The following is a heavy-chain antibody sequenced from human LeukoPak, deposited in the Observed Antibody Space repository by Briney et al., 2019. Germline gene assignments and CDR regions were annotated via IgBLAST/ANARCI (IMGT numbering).Heavy chain of an antibody. CDR1: GFTFSSYS. Sequence: GGSLRLSCVASGFTFSSYSMNWVRQAPGKGLEWVSSISASGSYINYADSVKGRFTISRDIAKKSLYLQMNSLRAEDTAVYYRAKSSLSWYYFDYWGQGTLVTVSS. CDR3: AKSSLSWYYFDY. CDR2: ISASGSYI. V-gene: IGHV3-21*01. J-gene: IGHJ4*02. D-gene: IGHD3-16*01.